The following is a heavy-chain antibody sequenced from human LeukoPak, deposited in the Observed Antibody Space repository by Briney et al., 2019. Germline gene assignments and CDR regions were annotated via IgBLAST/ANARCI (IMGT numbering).Heavy chain of an antibody. CDR3: ARAPIVVVPAARYYYYYMDV. V-gene: IGHV1-18*01. J-gene: IGHJ6*03. D-gene: IGHD2-2*01. CDR2: ISAYNGNT. CDR1: GYTFTNYG. Sequence: GASVKVSCKASGYTFTNYGISWVRQAPGQGLEWLGWISAYNGNTHLAQQFQGRLTVTTDTSTSTAYLELRSLRSDDTAVYYCARAPIVVVPAARYYYYYMDVWGKGTTVTVSS.